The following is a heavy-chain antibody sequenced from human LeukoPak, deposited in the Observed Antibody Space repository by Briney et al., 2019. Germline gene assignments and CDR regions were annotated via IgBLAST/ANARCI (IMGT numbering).Heavy chain of an antibody. Sequence: GGSLRLSCEASGITFSNYGMHWVRQAPGKGLEWVAVISYDESDKYYGDSVEGRFTISRDNSKNTLFLQMNSLRAEDTAVYFCAKDFRRADYYDSSGYYRMIDYWGQGTLVTVSS. D-gene: IGHD3-22*01. CDR1: GITFSNYG. CDR2: ISYDESDK. CDR3: AKDFRRADYYDSSGYYRMIDY. V-gene: IGHV3-30*06. J-gene: IGHJ4*02.